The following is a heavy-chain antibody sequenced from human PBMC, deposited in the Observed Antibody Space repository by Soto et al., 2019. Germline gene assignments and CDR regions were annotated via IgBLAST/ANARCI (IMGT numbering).Heavy chain of an antibody. Sequence: GPGRTSETLSLTCTVSGGSISSGGYYWSWIRQHPAKGLEWIGYIYYSGSTYYNPSLKSRVTISVDTSKNQFSLKLSSVTAADTAVYYCARGRNDGGPADDIWGQGTMVTVSS. D-gene: IGHD1-1*01. CDR2: IYYSGST. CDR1: GGSISSGGYY. CDR3: ARGRNDGGPADDI. J-gene: IGHJ3*02. V-gene: IGHV4-31*03.